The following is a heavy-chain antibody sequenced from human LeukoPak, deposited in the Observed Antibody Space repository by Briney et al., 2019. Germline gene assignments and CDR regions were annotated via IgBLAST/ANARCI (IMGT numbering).Heavy chain of an antibody. CDR1: GFTFDDYA. D-gene: IGHD3-3*01. CDR2: ISWDGGST. Sequence: PGGSLRLSCAASGFTFDDYAMHWVRQAPGKGLEWVSLISWDGGSTYYADSVKGRFTISRDNAKTSLYLQINSLRAEDTAVYYCARDEVSGFGEIFGVVTTSYFDYWGQGTLVTVSS. J-gene: IGHJ4*02. CDR3: ARDEVSGFGEIFGVVTTSYFDY. V-gene: IGHV3-43D*03.